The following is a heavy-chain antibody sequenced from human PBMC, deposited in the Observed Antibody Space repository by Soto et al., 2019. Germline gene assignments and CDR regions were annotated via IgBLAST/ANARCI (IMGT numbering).Heavy chain of an antibody. V-gene: IGHV4-30-4*01. CDR1: GASISSDDYY. CDR2: ISYRGST. CDR3: AREVNNYYGMDV. Sequence: QVQLQESGPALVKPSQTPSLTCCISGASISSDDYYWGWFRQHPGQVLEWNGYISYRGSTCYNPSLKSRITMSVETSPTQSSLILCPMTAADTAVFYSAREVNNYYGMDVWGQGNTVPGSS. J-gene: IGHJ6*02.